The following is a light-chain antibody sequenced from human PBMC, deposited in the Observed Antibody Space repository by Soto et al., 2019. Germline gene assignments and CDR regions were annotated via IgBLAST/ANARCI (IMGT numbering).Light chain of an antibody. J-gene: IGKJ5*01. CDR1: QSVSSY. CDR2: GAS. CDR3: QLHYNWLYT. V-gene: IGKV3D-15*01. Sequence: EIVLTQSPATPSLSPGERATLSCRASQSVSSYLAWYQQKPGQAPRLLIYGASSRATGIPDRFSGSGSGTEFTLTISSLQPEDFAVYYCQLHYNWLYTFGQGTRLEIK.